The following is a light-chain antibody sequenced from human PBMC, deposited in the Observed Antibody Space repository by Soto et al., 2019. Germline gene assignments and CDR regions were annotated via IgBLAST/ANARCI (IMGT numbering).Light chain of an antibody. J-gene: IGKJ2*01. CDR3: QQCNSYPYT. Sequence: DIQMTQSPSTLSASVGDRVTITCRASQSISSWLAWYQQKPGKAPKLLIYKASSLESGVPSRFSGSGSGTEFTLTISSLQPDDFATYYCQQCNSYPYTFCQGTKLEIK. CDR2: KAS. CDR1: QSISSW. V-gene: IGKV1-5*03.